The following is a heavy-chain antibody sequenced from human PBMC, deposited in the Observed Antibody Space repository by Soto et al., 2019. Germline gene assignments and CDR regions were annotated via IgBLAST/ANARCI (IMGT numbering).Heavy chain of an antibody. CDR1: GYSFTSYW. D-gene: IGHD4-4*01. Sequence: ESLKISCKGSGYSFTSYWISWVRQMPGKGLEWMGRIDPSDSYTNYSPSFQGHVTISADKSISTAYLQWSSLKASDTAMYYCARREVTTDYYYGMDVWGQGTTVTVSS. CDR2: IDPSDSYT. V-gene: IGHV5-10-1*01. CDR3: ARREVTTDYYYGMDV. J-gene: IGHJ6*02.